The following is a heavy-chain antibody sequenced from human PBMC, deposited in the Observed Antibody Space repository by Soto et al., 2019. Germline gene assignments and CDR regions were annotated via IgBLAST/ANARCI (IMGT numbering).Heavy chain of an antibody. Sequence: EVQLLESGGGLRQPGGSLRHSCVASGYNFNKYSVSWVRQAPGKGLEWVSAISSGGDNTHYADSVKGRFTINRDNSKNMLYLEMNSLTVEDTAVYYCVRRAQYFDGTGFHAFDIWGQGTRVTVSS. CDR1: GYNFNKYS. V-gene: IGHV3-23*01. D-gene: IGHD3-22*01. CDR2: ISSGGDNT. J-gene: IGHJ3*02. CDR3: VRRAQYFDGTGFHAFDI.